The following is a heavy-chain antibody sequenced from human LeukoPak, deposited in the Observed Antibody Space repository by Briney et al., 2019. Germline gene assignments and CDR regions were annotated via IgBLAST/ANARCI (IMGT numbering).Heavy chain of an antibody. CDR1: GLTFSSYA. CDR2: ISYDGPNK. V-gene: IGHV3-30*04. CDR3: ARGVRIAVAGNIDY. Sequence: GGSLRLSCAASGLTFSSYAMHWVRWAPGMGLEWVAVISYDGPNKNYADSVKGRFTISRDNSKNTLYLQMNSLRAEDTAVYYCARGVRIAVAGNIDYWGQGTLVTVSS. D-gene: IGHD6-19*01. J-gene: IGHJ4*02.